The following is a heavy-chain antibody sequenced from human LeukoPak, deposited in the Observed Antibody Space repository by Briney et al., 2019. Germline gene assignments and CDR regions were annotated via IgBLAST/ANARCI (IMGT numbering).Heavy chain of an antibody. CDR1: GFTFGTYA. D-gene: IGHD1-1*01. J-gene: IGHJ4*02. V-gene: IGHV3-23*01. Sequence: GGSLRLSCAASGFTFGTYAMNWVRQAPGKGLEWVSGILAGGSTTYYADSVKGRFTISRDNSKHKLYLQMNSLRAEDTAIYYCAKDRVPDGRWNFDFWGQGTLVTVSS. CDR3: AKDRVPDGRWNFDF. CDR2: ILAGGSTT.